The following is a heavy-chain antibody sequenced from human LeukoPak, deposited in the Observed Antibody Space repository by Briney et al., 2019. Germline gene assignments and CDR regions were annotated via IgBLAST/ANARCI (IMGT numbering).Heavy chain of an antibody. CDR3: ARGIAVRGVIITDYYYYGMDV. CDR2: IWYDGSNK. J-gene: IGHJ6*02. Sequence: GRSLRLSCAASGFTFSSYGMHWVRKAPGKGLEWVAVIWYDGSNKYYADSVKGRFTISRDNSKNALYLQINSLRAEDTAVYYGARGIAVRGVIITDYYYYGMDVWGQGATVTVSS. CDR1: GFTFSSYG. V-gene: IGHV3-33*01. D-gene: IGHD3-10*01.